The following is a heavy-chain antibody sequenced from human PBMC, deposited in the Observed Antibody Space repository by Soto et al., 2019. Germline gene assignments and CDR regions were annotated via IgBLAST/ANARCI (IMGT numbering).Heavy chain of an antibody. CDR2: IKSKTDGGTT. D-gene: IGHD6-13*01. V-gene: IGHV3-15*01. J-gene: IGHJ4*02. CDR1: GFTFSNAW. CDR3: TTPQSNTLRIAAAGTVRY. Sequence: GGSLRLSCAASGFTFSNAWMSWVRQAPGKGLEWVGRIKSKTDGGTTDYAAPVKGRFTISRDDSKNTLYLQMNSLKTEDTAVYYCTTPQSNTLRIAAAGTVRYWGQGTLVTISS.